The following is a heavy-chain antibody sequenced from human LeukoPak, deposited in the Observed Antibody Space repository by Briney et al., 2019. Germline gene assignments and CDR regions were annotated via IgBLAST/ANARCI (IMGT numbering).Heavy chain of an antibody. V-gene: IGHV4-4*09. CDR1: GVSISSYF. Sequence: SETLSLTCTVSGVSISSYFWSWLRQPPGKGLEWLGYIYTSGSTKYNPSLKSRVTISVDTSKNQLSLRLSSVTAADTAVYYCARQDPFFDHWGPGTLVTVSS. J-gene: IGHJ5*02. CDR2: IYTSGST. CDR3: ARQDPFFDH.